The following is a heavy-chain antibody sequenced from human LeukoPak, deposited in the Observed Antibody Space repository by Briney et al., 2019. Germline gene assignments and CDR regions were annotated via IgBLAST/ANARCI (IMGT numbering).Heavy chain of an antibody. V-gene: IGHV3-23*01. CDR2: FSVSGYTT. Sequence: GGSLRLSCAASGFTFSSYALSWVRQAPGKGLEWVSSFSVSGYTTYYADSVKGRFTISRDNSKNTLYLQMNSLRAEDTAVYYCAKDLCGGRCYYFDYWGQGALVTVSS. D-gene: IGHD2-15*01. J-gene: IGHJ4*02. CDR3: AKDLCGGRCYYFDY. CDR1: GFTFSSYA.